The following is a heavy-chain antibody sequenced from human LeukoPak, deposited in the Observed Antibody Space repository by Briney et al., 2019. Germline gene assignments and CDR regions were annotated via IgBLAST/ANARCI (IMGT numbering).Heavy chain of an antibody. CDR1: GFSFTNYW. Sequence: GESLESSRKGSGFSFTNYWIGWVRQLPGKGLGWMGIIDPGDSDTSYSPSFQGQVTISADKSISTAYLQWSRLKAADTAMYYCARRGSKNCFDPWGQRTLVTVSS. D-gene: IGHD3-16*01. CDR3: ARRGSKNCFDP. V-gene: IGHV5-51*01. CDR2: IDPGDSDT. J-gene: IGHJ5*02.